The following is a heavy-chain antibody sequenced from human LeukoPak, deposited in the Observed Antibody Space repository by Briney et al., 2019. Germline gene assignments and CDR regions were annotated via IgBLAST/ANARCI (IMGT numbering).Heavy chain of an antibody. CDR2: ISYDGSKI. Sequence: GGSLRLSCAASGFTFSSYGMHWVRQAPGKGLEWVAVISYDGSKIYFADSVKGRFTISRDNSKSTLDLQMNSLRAEDTAIYYCAKDFDGGTFDYWGQGTLVTVSS. V-gene: IGHV3-30*18. J-gene: IGHJ4*02. CDR3: AKDFDGGTFDY. CDR1: GFTFSSYG. D-gene: IGHD4-23*01.